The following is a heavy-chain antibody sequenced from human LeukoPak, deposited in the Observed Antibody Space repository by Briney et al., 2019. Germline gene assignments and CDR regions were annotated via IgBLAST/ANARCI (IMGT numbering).Heavy chain of an antibody. CDR1: GYTFTGYY. V-gene: IGHV1-2*02. D-gene: IGHD3-10*01. CDR3: ATPKVYGSGSYSPRYYYYGMDV. CDR2: VNPNSGGT. J-gene: IGHJ6*02. Sequence: ASVKVSCKASGYTFTGYYMHWVRQAPGQGLEWMGWVNPNSGGTIYAQKFQGRVTMTEDTSTDTAYMELSSLRSEDTAVYYCATPKVYGSGSYSPRYYYYGMDVWGQGTTVTVSS.